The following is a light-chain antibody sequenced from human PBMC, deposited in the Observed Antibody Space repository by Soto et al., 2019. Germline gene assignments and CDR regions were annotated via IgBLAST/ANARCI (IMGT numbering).Light chain of an antibody. Sequence: QSALTQPASVSGSPGQSITISCTGTSSDVGSYNIVSWYQQHPGTAPNLMIYDVSKRPSGVSNRFSGSKSGNTASLTISGLHAEDEADYYCCSYAGSSTFSYVFGTGTKLTVL. CDR2: DVS. J-gene: IGLJ1*01. CDR3: CSYAGSSTFSYV. CDR1: SSDVGSYNI. V-gene: IGLV2-23*02.